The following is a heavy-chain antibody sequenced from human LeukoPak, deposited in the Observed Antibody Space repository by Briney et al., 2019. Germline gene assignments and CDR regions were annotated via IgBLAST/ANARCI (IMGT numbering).Heavy chain of an antibody. J-gene: IGHJ4*02. CDR3: AKDEAAAGGGLDY. Sequence: GGSLRLSCAASGFAVSTKFMTWVRQPPAKGLEWVSVIYTVGLTYYADSVKGRFTISRDNSKNTLYLQMNNLKADDTAVYYCAKDEAAAGGGLDYWGPGTLVFASS. D-gene: IGHD6-13*01. V-gene: IGHV3-53*01. CDR1: GFAVSTKF. CDR2: IYTVGLT.